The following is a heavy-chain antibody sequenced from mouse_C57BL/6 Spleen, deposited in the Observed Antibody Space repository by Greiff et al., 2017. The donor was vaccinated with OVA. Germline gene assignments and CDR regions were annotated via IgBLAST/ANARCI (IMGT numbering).Heavy chain of an antibody. V-gene: IGHV1-15*01. CDR1: GYTFTDYE. CDR3: TRGYWYFDV. J-gene: IGHJ1*03. Sequence: VQLVESGAELVRPGASVTLSCKASGYTFTDYEMHWVKQTPVHGLEWIGAIDPETGGTAYNQKFKGKAILTADKSSSTAYMELRSLTSEDSAVYYCTRGYWYFDVWGTGTTVTVSS. CDR2: IDPETGGT.